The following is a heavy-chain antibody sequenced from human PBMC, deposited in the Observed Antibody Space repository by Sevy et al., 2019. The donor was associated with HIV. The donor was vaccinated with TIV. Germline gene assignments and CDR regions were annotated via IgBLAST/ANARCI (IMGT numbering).Heavy chain of an antibody. V-gene: IGHV3-30-3*01. Sequence: GGSLKPSCAASGFTFSSYAMHWVRQAPGKGLEWVAVISYDGSNKYYADSVKGRFTISRDKSKNTAYLQMNNLRTDDTAVYYCARVAVDYCTDDCYHRFDYWGQGTQVTVSS. CDR2: ISYDGSNK. D-gene: IGHD2-21*02. CDR3: ARVAVDYCTDDCYHRFDY. CDR1: GFTFSSYA. J-gene: IGHJ4*02.